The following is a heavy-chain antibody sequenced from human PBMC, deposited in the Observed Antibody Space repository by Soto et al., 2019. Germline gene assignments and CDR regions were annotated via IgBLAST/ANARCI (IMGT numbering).Heavy chain of an antibody. CDR1: GFTFSNYG. V-gene: IGHV3-23*01. CDR2: ISGSGGST. Sequence: GGSLRLSCSVSGFTFSNYGFNWVRQASGKGLEWVSSISGSGGSTYYADSVKGRFTISRDNSKNTQYLQMNSLRAEDTGIYYCAKDSRITMIVVVITPRGSSDFDYWGQGTLVTVSS. D-gene: IGHD3-22*01. CDR3: AKDSRITMIVVVITPRGSSDFDY. J-gene: IGHJ4*02.